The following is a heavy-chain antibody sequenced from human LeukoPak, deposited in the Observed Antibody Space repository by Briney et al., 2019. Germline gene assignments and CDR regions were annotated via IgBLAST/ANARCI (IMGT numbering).Heavy chain of an antibody. J-gene: IGHJ3*02. CDR3: ARDIRRPRYYYGSGSTTPDAFDI. Sequence: PGGSLRLSCAASGFTFSSYGMSWVRQAPGKGLEWVSAISGSGGSTYYADSVKGRFTISRDNAKNSLYLQMNSLRAEDTAVYYCARDIRRPRYYYGSGSTTPDAFDIWGQGTMVTVSS. CDR2: ISGSGGST. D-gene: IGHD3-10*01. V-gene: IGHV3-23*01. CDR1: GFTFSSYG.